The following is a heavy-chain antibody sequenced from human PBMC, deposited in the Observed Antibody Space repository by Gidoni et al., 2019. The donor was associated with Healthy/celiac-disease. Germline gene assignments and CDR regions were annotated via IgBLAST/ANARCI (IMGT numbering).Heavy chain of an antibody. J-gene: IGHJ5*02. Sequence: QVQLVQSGAEVTKPGASVKVSCQASGYTFTSYDINWVRQATGQGLEWMGWMNTNSGNTGYAQKFQGRVTMTRNTSISTAYMELSSLRSEDTAVYYCARSPIVVVPAAKGKSWFDPWGQGTLVTVSS. D-gene: IGHD2-2*01. V-gene: IGHV1-8*01. CDR1: GYTFTSYD. CDR2: MNTNSGNT. CDR3: ARSPIVVVPAAKGKSWFDP.